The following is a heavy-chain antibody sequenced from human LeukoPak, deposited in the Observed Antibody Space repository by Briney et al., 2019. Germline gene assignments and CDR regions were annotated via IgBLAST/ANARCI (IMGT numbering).Heavy chain of an antibody. J-gene: IGHJ4*02. CDR1: GFTFSSYA. Sequence: PGGSLRLSCAASGFTFSSYAMSWVRQAPGKGLEWVSAISGSGGSTYYADSVKDRFTISRDNSKNTLYLQMNSLRAEDTAVYYCAKVLDDSSGYYYGFDYWGQGTLVTVSS. D-gene: IGHD3-22*01. CDR2: ISGSGGST. CDR3: AKVLDDSSGYYYGFDY. V-gene: IGHV3-23*01.